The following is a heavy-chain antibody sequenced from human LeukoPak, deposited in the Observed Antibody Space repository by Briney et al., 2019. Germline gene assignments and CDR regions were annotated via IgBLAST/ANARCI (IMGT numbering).Heavy chain of an antibody. CDR3: ARGGGYYYDNSMDFDY. D-gene: IGHD3-22*01. J-gene: IGHJ4*02. CDR1: GGSISSHY. Sequence: SETLSLTCTVSGGSISSHYWGWIRQPPGKGLEWIGYIYYSGSAKYNPSLKSRVTISVDTSKSQFSLKLSSVTAADTAVYYCARGGGYYYDNSMDFDYWGQGTLVTVSS. V-gene: IGHV4-59*11. CDR2: IYYSGSA.